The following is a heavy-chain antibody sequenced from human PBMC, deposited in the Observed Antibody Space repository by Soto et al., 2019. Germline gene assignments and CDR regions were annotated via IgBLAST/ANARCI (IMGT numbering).Heavy chain of an antibody. J-gene: IGHJ1*01. V-gene: IGHV3-9*01. CDR2: INWNSATI. CDR3: VKDAGSSFFEGFHN. Sequence: EVQLVESGGALVQPGGSLRLSCAASGFTFNDYAMHWVRQAPGKGLEWVSGINWNSATIAYADSVKGRFTISRDNAKNSLNLQMNSLRAEDTALYYCVKDAGSSFFEGFHNWGQGTLVAVSS. CDR1: GFTFNDYA. D-gene: IGHD6-13*01.